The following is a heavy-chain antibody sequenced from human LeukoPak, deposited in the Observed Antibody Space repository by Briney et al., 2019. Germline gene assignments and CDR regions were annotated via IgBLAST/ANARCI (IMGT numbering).Heavy chain of an antibody. Sequence: ASVTVSCKASGYTFTSYYMHWVRQAPGQGLEWMGIINPSGGSTSYAQKFQGRVTMTRDTSISTAYMELSRLRSDDTAVYYCARGYRNWNDKVLAYWGQGTLVTVSS. CDR1: GYTFTSYY. CDR3: ARGYRNWNDKVLAY. V-gene: IGHV1-46*01. CDR2: INPSGGST. J-gene: IGHJ4*02. D-gene: IGHD1-1*01.